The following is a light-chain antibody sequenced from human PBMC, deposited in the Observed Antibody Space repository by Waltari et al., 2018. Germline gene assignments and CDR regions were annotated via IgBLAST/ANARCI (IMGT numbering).Light chain of an antibody. J-gene: IGKJ4*01. CDR1: QGISSY. V-gene: IGKV1-8*01. CDR3: QQYYSYPLT. Sequence: AIRMTQSPSSLSASTGDRVTITCRASQGISSYLACYQQKPGKAPKLLIYAASTLQSGVPSRFSSSGSGTDFTLTISCLQSEDFATYYCQQYYSYPLTFGGGTKVEIK. CDR2: AAS.